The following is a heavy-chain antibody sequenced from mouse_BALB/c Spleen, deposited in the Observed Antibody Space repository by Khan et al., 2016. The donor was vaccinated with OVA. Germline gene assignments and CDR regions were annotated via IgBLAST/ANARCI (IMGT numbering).Heavy chain of an antibody. J-gene: IGHJ1*01. CDR1: GFTFSSYA. CDR2: ISSGGST. CDR3: ARDYYYGTGYFDG. Sequence: EVQLVESGGGLVKPGGSLKLSCAASGFTFSSYAVSWCRQTPEKRLEWVASISSGGSTYYPERVKGRFTRSRDNARNILYLQMSSLRSEDTAMYYCARDYYYGTGYFDGWGAGTTVTVSS. V-gene: IGHV5-6-5*01. D-gene: IGHD1-1*01.